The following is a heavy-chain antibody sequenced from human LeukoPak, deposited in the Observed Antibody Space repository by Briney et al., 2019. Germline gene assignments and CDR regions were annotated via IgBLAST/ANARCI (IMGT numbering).Heavy chain of an antibody. V-gene: IGHV3-66*02. Sequence: GGSLRLSCAASGFTVSSNYMSWVRQAPGKGLEWVSVIYSGGSTYYADSVKGRFTISRDNSKNTLYLQMNSLRAEDTAVYYCASDSRYSSSPDAFDIWGQGTMVTVSS. CDR3: ASDSRYSSSPDAFDI. J-gene: IGHJ3*02. CDR2: IYSGGST. CDR1: GFTVSSNY. D-gene: IGHD6-6*01.